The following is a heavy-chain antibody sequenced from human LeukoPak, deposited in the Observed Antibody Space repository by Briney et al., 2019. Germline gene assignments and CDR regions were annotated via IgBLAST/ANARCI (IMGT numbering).Heavy chain of an antibody. Sequence: GESLKISCKGSGYSFTNYWIGWVRQMPGKGLEWMGIIYPGDSDTRYSPSFQGQVTISADKSISTAYLQWSSLKASDTAMYYCARRKNNCSGGSCYSSGMDVWGQGTTVTVSS. V-gene: IGHV5-51*01. CDR1: GYSFTNYW. J-gene: IGHJ6*02. CDR2: IYPGDSDT. CDR3: ARRKNNCSGGSCYSSGMDV. D-gene: IGHD2-15*01.